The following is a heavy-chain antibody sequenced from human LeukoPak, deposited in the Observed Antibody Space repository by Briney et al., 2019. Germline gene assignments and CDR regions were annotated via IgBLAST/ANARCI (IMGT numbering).Heavy chain of an antibody. CDR2: ISSSGSTL. CDR3: ARDRMEAVAGQPLH. D-gene: IGHD6-19*01. V-gene: IGHV3-48*03. Sequence: GGSLRHSCAASGFTFSSYEMNWVRQAPGKGLEWVSYISSSGSTLYYADSLKGRFTISRDSHKHSLDLQMNSLRAEDTVVYYWARDRMEAVAGQPLHWGQGTLVTVSS. CDR1: GFTFSSYE. J-gene: IGHJ4*02.